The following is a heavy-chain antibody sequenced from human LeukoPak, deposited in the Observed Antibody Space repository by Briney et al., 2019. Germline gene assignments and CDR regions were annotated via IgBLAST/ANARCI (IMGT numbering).Heavy chain of an antibody. D-gene: IGHD3-10*01. CDR3: ARDLRYYYGSGSPKTDY. V-gene: IGHV3-21*01. J-gene: IGHJ4*02. CDR1: GFTFSSYS. CDR2: ISSSSSYI. Sequence: GGSLRLSCAASGFTFSSYSMNWVRQAPGKGLEWVSSISSSSSYIYYADSVKGRVTISRDNAKNSLYLQMNSLRAEDTAVYYCARDLRYYYGSGSPKTDYWGQGTLVTVSS.